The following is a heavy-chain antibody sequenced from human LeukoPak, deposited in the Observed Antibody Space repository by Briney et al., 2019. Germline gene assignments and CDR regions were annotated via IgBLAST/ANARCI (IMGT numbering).Heavy chain of an antibody. CDR2: ISAYNGNT. CDR3: ARDYPPQEEGRNYYDSSGYRYYFDY. D-gene: IGHD3-22*01. V-gene: IGHV1-18*01. J-gene: IGHJ4*02. Sequence: ASVKVSCKASGYTFTSYGISWVRQAPGQGLEWMGWISAYNGNTNYAQKLQGRVTMTTDTSTSTAYMELRSLRSDDTAVYYCARDYPPQEEGRNYYDSSGYRYYFDYWGQGTLVTVSS. CDR1: GYTFTSYG.